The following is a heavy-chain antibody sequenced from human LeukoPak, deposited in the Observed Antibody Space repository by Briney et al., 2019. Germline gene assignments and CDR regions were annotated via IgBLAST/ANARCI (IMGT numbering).Heavy chain of an antibody. Sequence: ASVKVSCKASGYTFTSYGISWVRQAPGQGLEWMGIINPSGGSTSYAQKFQGRVTMTRDTSTSTVYMELSSLRSEDTAVYYCARGFEGSAFDIWGQGTMVTAPS. D-gene: IGHD3-16*01. J-gene: IGHJ3*02. CDR2: INPSGGST. V-gene: IGHV1-46*01. CDR3: ARGFEGSAFDI. CDR1: GYTFTSYG.